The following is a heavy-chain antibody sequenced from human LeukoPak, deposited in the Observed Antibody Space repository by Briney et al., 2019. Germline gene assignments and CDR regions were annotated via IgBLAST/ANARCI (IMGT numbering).Heavy chain of an antibody. CDR2: INSNSNYM. V-gene: IGHV3-21*01. CDR3: ARSEFEAFDM. D-gene: IGHD3-10*01. CDR1: GFIFSYYS. J-gene: IGHJ3*02. Sequence: GGSLRLSCAASGFIFSYYSMNWVRQAPGKGLEWVSSINSNSNYMSYADSVKGRFTISRDNAKNSLYLQMTSLRAEDTAAYYCARSEFEAFDMWGQGTMVTVS.